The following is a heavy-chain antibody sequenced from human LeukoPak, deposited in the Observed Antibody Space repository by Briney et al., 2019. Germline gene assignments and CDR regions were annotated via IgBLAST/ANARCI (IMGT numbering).Heavy chain of an antibody. CDR2: INPKSGGT. D-gene: IGHD1-14*01. CDR1: GYTFTDYF. Sequence: VASVKVSCKASGYTFTDYFMHWVRQAPGQGLEWMGWINPKSGGTNYVQRFQGRVTMTRDTSITTAYMELSRLRSDDTAVYYCARRPIDGSIDGFEIWGQGTMVTVSS. CDR3: ARRPIDGSIDGFEI. J-gene: IGHJ3*02. V-gene: IGHV1-2*02.